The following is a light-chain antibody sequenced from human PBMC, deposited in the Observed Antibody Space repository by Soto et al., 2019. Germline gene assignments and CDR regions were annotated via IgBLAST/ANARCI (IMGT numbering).Light chain of an antibody. CDR2: GAP. Sequence: EIVMTQSPAILSVSPGERATLSCRASQSVGANLAWYQQKPGQAPRLLIYGAPTRAAGISPRFSGGGSGTEFTLTISSLQSEDFGVYYCQQYTYWPRTFGQGTKVGIK. CDR3: QQYTYWPRT. V-gene: IGKV3-15*01. J-gene: IGKJ1*01. CDR1: QSVGAN.